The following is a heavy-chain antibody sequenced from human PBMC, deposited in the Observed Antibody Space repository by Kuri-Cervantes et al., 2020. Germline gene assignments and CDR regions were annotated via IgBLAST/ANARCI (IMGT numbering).Heavy chain of an antibody. CDR1: GGSISSSSYY. J-gene: IGHJ6*02. CDR3: ARLPHSSSWTGGYYYYGMDV. V-gene: IGHV4-39*01. Sequence: SETLSLTCTVSGGSISSSSYYWGWIRQPPGKGLEWIGSIYYSGSTYYNPSLKSRVTISVDTSKNQFSLKLSSVTAADTAVYYCARLPHSSSWTGGYYYYGMDVWGQGTTVTVSS. CDR2: IYYSGST. D-gene: IGHD6-13*01.